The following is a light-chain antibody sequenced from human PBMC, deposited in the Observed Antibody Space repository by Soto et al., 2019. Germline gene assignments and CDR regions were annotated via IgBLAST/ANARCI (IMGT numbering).Light chain of an antibody. V-gene: IGKV3-15*01. J-gene: IGKJ5*01. Sequence: EVVVTQSPATLSVSPGERATLSCRASQSVSSNLAWYQQKPGQAPRLLIYGASTRATGIPARFSGSGSGTDFTLTISSLKPEDFAVYYSQQRSNWPPITFGQGTRLEIK. CDR1: QSVSSN. CDR3: QQRSNWPPIT. CDR2: GAS.